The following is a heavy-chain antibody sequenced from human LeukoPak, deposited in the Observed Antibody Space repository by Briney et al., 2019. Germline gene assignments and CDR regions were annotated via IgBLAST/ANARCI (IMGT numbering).Heavy chain of an antibody. CDR3: ARVSSRRLPPTYSYDRRNYFDY. J-gene: IGHJ4*02. Sequence: GGSLRLSCAASGFTFSNYGIHWVRQAPGKGLEWVAFITYDGSNKYYADSVRGRFTISRDNSKNTLYLQMNSLRVEDKAVYYCARVSSRRLPPTYSYDRRNYFDYWGQGTLVTVSS. D-gene: IGHD3-22*01. CDR2: ITYDGSNK. V-gene: IGHV3-30*19. CDR1: GFTFSNYG.